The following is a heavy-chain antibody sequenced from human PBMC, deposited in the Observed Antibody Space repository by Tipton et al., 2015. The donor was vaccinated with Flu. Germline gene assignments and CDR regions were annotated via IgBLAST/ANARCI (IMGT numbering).Heavy chain of an antibody. Sequence: SLRLSCAASGFSFSSYGMHWVRQAPGKGLEWVAAIWYDGSDKYYADSVKGRFTISRDNSQTTLYLQMNSLRVEDTAVYYCARDRVVGAASGYYYSYYGMDVWGQGTTVTVSS. J-gene: IGHJ6*02. CDR2: IWYDGSDK. V-gene: IGHV3-33*01. CDR3: ARDRVVGAASGYYYSYYGMDV. CDR1: GFSFSSYG. D-gene: IGHD1-26*01.